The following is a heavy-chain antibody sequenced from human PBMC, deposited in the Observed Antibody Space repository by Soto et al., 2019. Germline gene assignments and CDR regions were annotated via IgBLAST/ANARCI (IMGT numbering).Heavy chain of an antibody. Sequence: QVQLQQWGAGLLKPSETLSLTCAVYGGSFSGYYWSWIRQPPGKGLEWIGEINHSGSTNYNPSLKSRVTISLDTSKNQFSLKLSSVTAADTAVYSCARGDRGITNKPYGMDVWGQGTTVTVSS. J-gene: IGHJ6*02. CDR2: INHSGST. D-gene: IGHD3-3*01. CDR3: ARGDRGITNKPYGMDV. V-gene: IGHV4-34*01. CDR1: GGSFSGYY.